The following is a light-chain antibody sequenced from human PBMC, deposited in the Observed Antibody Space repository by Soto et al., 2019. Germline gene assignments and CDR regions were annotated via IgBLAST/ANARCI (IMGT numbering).Light chain of an antibody. V-gene: IGKV3-20*01. CDR3: QHYGSSLWP. CDR1: QSVSSSY. J-gene: IGKJ1*01. CDR2: GAS. Sequence: EIVLTQSPGSLSLSPGERATLSCRASQSVSSSYLDWYQQKPGQAPRLLIYGASSRASGIPDRFSGSGSGTDFTLTISRLEPEDFAAYYCQHYGSSLWPFGQGTKVDIK.